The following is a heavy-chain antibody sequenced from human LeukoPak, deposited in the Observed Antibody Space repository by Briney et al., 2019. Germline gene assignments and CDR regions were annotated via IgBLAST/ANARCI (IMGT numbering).Heavy chain of an antibody. CDR2: ISAYNGNA. J-gene: IGHJ4*02. V-gene: IGHV1-18*01. CDR1: GYTFTNHG. D-gene: IGHD6-13*01. CDR3: ARGIAAAGTDY. Sequence: GASVKVSCKASGYTFTNHGITWVRQAPGQGLEWMGWISAYNGNADYAQSFQGRVTMTTDTSTSTAYMELRSLRSDDTAVYYCARGIAAAGTDYWGQGTLVTVSS.